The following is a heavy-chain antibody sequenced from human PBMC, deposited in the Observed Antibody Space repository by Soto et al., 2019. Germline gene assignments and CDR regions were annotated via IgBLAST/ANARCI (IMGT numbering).Heavy chain of an antibody. CDR2: INHSGST. CDR3: ARRGGTKKQRINWFDP. J-gene: IGHJ5*02. D-gene: IGHD1-1*01. CDR1: GGSFSGYY. Sequence: QVQLQQWGAGLLKPSETLSLTCAVYGGSFSGYYWSWIRQPPGKGLEWIGEINHSGSTNYNPSLKSRVTISVDTSKNQFSLKLSSVTAADTAVYYCARRGGTKKQRINWFDPWGQGTLVTVSS. V-gene: IGHV4-34*01.